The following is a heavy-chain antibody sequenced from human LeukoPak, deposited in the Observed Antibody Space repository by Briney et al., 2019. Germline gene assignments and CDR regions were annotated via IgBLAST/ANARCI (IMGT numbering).Heavy chain of an antibody. CDR2: ISGSGGST. CDR1: RFTFSSYG. V-gene: IGHV3-23*01. J-gene: IGHJ3*02. D-gene: IGHD3-3*01. CDR3: AGDSQSTIFGVVIIAFDI. Sequence: GGSLRLSCAASRFTFSSYGMHWVRQAPGKGLEWVSAISGSGGSTYYADSVKGRFTISRDNSKNTLYLQMNSLRAEDTAVYYCAGDSQSTIFGVVIIAFDIWGQGTMVTVSS.